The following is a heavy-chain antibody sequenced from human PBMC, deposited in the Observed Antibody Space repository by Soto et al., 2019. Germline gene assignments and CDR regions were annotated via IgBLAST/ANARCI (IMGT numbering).Heavy chain of an antibody. Sequence: QVQLQQWGAGLLKPSETLSLTCAVYGGSFSGYYWSWIRQPPGKGLEWIGEINHSGSTNYTPSLKSRVAISRDTAKNQFSLTLSSVTAADTAVYYCARDKYYDVWSGYYGSGAFYIWGKGTMVTVSS. CDR1: GGSFSGYY. V-gene: IGHV4-34*01. CDR3: ARDKYYDVWSGYYGSGAFYI. CDR2: INHSGST. D-gene: IGHD3-3*01. J-gene: IGHJ3*02.